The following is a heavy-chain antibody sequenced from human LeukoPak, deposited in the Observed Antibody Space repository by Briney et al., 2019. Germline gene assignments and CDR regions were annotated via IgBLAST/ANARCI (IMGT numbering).Heavy chain of an antibody. D-gene: IGHD6-13*01. V-gene: IGHV3-23*01. CDR3: AKPRNRGGAAAGTTDY. CDR1: GFTFSSYA. CDR2: ISGSGGST. Sequence: GGSLRLSCAASGFTFSSYAMSWFRQAPGKGLEWVSAISGSGGSTYYADSVKGRFTISRDNSKNTLYLQMNSLRAEDTAVYYCAKPRNRGGAAAGTTDYWGQGTLVTVSS. J-gene: IGHJ4*02.